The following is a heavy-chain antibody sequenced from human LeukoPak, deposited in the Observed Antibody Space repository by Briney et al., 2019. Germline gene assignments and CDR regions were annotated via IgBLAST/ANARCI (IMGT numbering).Heavy chain of an antibody. J-gene: IGHJ3*02. Sequence: SETLSLTCTVSGGSISSYYWSWLRQPPGKGLEWFGYIYYSGSTNYNPSLKSRVTISVDTSKNQFSLKLSSVTAADTAVYYCARHSSSDAFDIWGQGTMVTVSS. D-gene: IGHD6-6*01. CDR1: GGSISSYY. V-gene: IGHV4-59*01. CDR2: IYYSGST. CDR3: ARHSSSDAFDI.